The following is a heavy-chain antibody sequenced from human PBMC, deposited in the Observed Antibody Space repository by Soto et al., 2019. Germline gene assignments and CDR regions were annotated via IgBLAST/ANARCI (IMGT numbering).Heavy chain of an antibody. CDR3: TRISNEGFDY. V-gene: IGHV3-73*01. CDR1: GFTFSGSA. CDR2: IRSKPNNYAT. J-gene: IGHJ4*02. Sequence: PGGSMRLSCAASGFTFSGSAMHWVRQASGKGLQWVGRIRSKPNNYATAYAASVKGRFTISRDDSKNTAYLQMNSLKTEDTAVYYCTRISNEGFDYWAQGTLVTAPQ.